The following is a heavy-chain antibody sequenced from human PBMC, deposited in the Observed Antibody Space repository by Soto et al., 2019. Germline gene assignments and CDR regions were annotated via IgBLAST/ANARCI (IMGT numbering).Heavy chain of an antibody. V-gene: IGHV2-5*01. Sequence: SGPTRVNPTQTLTLTCIFSGFSLITSGVGVGCIRQPPGKALEWLGFIYWNDDKRYSPSLKSRLTITKDTSKNQVVLTMTNMDPVDTATYYCAKSGSSGWYGWFDPWGQGTLVTVSS. D-gene: IGHD6-19*01. CDR1: GFSLITSGVG. CDR2: IYWNDDK. J-gene: IGHJ5*02. CDR3: AKSGSSGWYGWFDP.